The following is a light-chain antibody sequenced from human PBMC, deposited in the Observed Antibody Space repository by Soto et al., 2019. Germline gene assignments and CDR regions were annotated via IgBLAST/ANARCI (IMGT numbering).Light chain of an antibody. Sequence: QSALTQPASVSGSPGQSITISCTGTSSGVGVFNYVSWYQQHPGKAPKLMIYDVSDRPSGVSNRFSGSKSGNTASLTISGLQAEDEADYYCSSFTGSGSQVVFGGGTKLTVL. J-gene: IGLJ2*01. CDR3: SSFTGSGSQVV. CDR1: SSGVGVFNY. V-gene: IGLV2-14*03. CDR2: DVS.